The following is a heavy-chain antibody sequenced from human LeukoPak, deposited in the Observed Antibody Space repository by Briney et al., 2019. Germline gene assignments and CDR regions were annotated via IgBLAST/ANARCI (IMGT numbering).Heavy chain of an antibody. CDR1: GGSISSYY. J-gene: IGHJ4*02. CDR3: ARVKAEDGDYGHY. D-gene: IGHD4-17*01. Sequence: SETLSLTCTVSGGSISSYYWSWIRQPPGKGLEWIGYIYYSGSTNYNPSLKSRVTISVDTSKDQFSLKLSSVTAADTAVYYCARVKAEDGDYGHYWGQGTLVTVSS. V-gene: IGHV4-59*01. CDR2: IYYSGST.